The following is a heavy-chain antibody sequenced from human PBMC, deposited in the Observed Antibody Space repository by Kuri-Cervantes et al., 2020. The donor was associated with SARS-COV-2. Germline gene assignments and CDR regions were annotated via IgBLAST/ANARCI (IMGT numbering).Heavy chain of an antibody. Sequence: ASVKVSCKASGYTFTSYGISWVRQAPGQGLEWMGWISAYNGNTNYAQRVQGRVTMTTDTSTSTAYMELRSLRSDDTAVYYCARDAYYDFWSGYECDYWGQGTLVTVSS. CDR1: GYTFTSYG. J-gene: IGHJ4*02. D-gene: IGHD3-3*01. CDR3: ARDAYYDFWSGYECDY. V-gene: IGHV1-18*01. CDR2: ISAYNGNT.